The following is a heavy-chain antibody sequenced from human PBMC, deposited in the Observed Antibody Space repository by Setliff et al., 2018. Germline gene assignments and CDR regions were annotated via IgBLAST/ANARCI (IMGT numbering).Heavy chain of an antibody. D-gene: IGHD6-19*01. CDR2: IYIRGGT. CDR1: GGSITDENSW. Sequence: SETLSLTCTVSGGSITDENSWWAWIRQPAGKRPEWLGLIYIRGGTDYNPSPKSRVTISLDTSRNQFSLNLTSVTAADTAVYYCAVDHVTNIAESGYGYTRIDPWGQG. CDR3: AVDHVTNIAESGYGYTRIDP. J-gene: IGHJ5*02. V-gene: IGHV4-61*02.